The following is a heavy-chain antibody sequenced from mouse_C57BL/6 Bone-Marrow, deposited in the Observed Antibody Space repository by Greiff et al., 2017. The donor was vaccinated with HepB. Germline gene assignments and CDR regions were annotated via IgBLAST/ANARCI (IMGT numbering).Heavy chain of an antibody. CDR1: GYTFTSYW. J-gene: IGHJ2*01. Sequence: QVQLQQPGAELVKPGASVKMSCKASGYTFTSYWITWVKQRPGQGLEWIGDIYPGSGSTNYNEKFKSKATLTVDTSSSPAYMQLSSLSSEDSAVYYCARGGYYYYGSSLFDYWGQGTTLTVSS. D-gene: IGHD1-1*01. CDR2: IYPGSGST. V-gene: IGHV1-55*01. CDR3: ARGGYYYYGSSLFDY.